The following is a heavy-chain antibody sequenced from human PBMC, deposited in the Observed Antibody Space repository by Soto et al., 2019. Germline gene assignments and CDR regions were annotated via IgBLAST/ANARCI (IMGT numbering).Heavy chain of an antibody. CDR3: ARVGAADGRKAGWFDP. CDR1: GGSVSGYD. V-gene: IGHV4-34*01. D-gene: IGHD6-13*01. Sequence: PSETLSLTCAVYGGSVSGYDCTWIRQPQGKGLEWIGEINHSGSTNYNPSLKSRVTISVDTSKNQFSLKLSSVTAADTAVYYCARVGAADGRKAGWFDPWGQGTLVTVSS. J-gene: IGHJ5*02. CDR2: INHSGST.